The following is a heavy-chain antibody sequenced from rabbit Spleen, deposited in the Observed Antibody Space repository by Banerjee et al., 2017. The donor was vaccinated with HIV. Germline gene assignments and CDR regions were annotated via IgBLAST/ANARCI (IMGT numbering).Heavy chain of an antibody. CDR1: GFSFNSDYD. V-gene: IGHV1S40*01. Sequence: SLEESGGDLVKPGASLTLTCTASGFSFNSDYDMCWVRQAPGKGLEWIACIYAGSSGSTYSATWAKGRFTLSKTSSTTVTLQMTSLTAADTATYFCARDAGTSFSTYGMDLWGPGTLVTVS. D-gene: IGHD8-1*01. J-gene: IGHJ6*01. CDR3: ARDAGTSFSTYGMDL. CDR2: IYAGSSGST.